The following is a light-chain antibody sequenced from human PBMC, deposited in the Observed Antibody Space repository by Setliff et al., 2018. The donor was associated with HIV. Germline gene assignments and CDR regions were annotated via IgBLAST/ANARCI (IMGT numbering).Light chain of an antibody. CDR2: EVR. CDR3: SSYIRGTAWA. CDR1: GSDVGGYNY. Sequence: QSVLTQPASVSGSPGQSITISCTGTGSDVGGYNYVSWYQQHPGKAPKLIIYEVRHRPSGVSNRFSGSKSGNTASLTISGLQAEDEADYYCSSYIRGTAWAFGGGT. J-gene: IGLJ2*01. V-gene: IGLV2-14*03.